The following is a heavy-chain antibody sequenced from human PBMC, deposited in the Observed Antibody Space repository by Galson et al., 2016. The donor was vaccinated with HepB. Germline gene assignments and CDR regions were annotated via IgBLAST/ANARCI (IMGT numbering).Heavy chain of an antibody. D-gene: IGHD5/OR15-5a*01. Sequence: SLRLSCAASGFTVSNNYMTWVRQAPGKELEWVSRVYSGGVTNYADSVKGRFTTPRDSSKNTLYLQMKSLRVEDTAVYHCATSPSVGIWGQGTLVTVSS. V-gene: IGHV3-53*01. CDR1: GFTVSNNY. J-gene: IGHJ4*02. CDR3: ATSPSVGI. CDR2: VYSGGVT.